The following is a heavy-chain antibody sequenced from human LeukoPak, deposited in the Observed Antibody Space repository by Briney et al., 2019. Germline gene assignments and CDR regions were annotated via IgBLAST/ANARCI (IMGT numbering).Heavy chain of an antibody. CDR3: ARGSGGSPRGYFDY. CDR2: IYYSGST. CDR1: GGSISSYY. J-gene: IGHJ4*02. Sequence: PSETLSLTYTVSGGSISSYYWSWIRQPPGKGLEWIGYIYYSGSTNYNPSLKSRVTISVDTSKNQFSLKLSSATAADTAVYYCARGSGGSPRGYFDYWGQGTLVTVSS. D-gene: IGHD1-26*01. V-gene: IGHV4-59*01.